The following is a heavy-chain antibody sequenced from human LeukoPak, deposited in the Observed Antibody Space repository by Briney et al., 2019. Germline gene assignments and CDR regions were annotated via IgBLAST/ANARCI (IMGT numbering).Heavy chain of an antibody. CDR2: IIPIFGTA. V-gene: IGHV1-69*05. J-gene: IGHJ5*02. Sequence: ASVKVSCKASGGTFSSYAISWVRQAPGQGLEWMGGIIPIFGTANYAQKFQGRVTIITDESTSTAYMELSSLRSEDTAVYYCASSYGGKYNWFDPWGQGTLVTVCS. CDR3: ASSYGGKYNWFDP. CDR1: GGTFSSYA. D-gene: IGHD4-23*01.